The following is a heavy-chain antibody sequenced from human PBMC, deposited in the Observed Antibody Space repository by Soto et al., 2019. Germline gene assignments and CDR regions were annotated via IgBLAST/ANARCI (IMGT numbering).Heavy chain of an antibody. D-gene: IGHD1-1*01. CDR3: ARLDDHNDAVEI. J-gene: IGHJ3*02. Sequence: SETLSLTCTVSGGSISSYYWSWIRQPPGKGLEWIGYIYYSGSTNYNPSLKSRVTISVDTSKNQFSLKLSSVTAADTAVYYCARLDDHNDAVEIWGQGTMCTVSS. CDR2: IYYSGST. CDR1: GGSISSYY. V-gene: IGHV4-59*01.